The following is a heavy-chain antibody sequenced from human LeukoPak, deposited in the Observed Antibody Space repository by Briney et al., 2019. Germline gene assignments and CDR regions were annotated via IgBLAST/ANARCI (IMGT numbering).Heavy chain of an antibody. Sequence: ASVTVSCKASGYTFTDYYIHWVRQAPGHGLEWLGWMNVKTGATSSAQKFPGRFTMTKDTSIGTASMEFSSLTSDDTAVYYCARQSGTYWGLDYWGQGTLVTVSS. CDR1: GYTFTDYY. CDR2: MNVKTGAT. CDR3: ARQSGTYWGLDY. J-gene: IGHJ4*02. D-gene: IGHD1-26*01. V-gene: IGHV1-2*02.